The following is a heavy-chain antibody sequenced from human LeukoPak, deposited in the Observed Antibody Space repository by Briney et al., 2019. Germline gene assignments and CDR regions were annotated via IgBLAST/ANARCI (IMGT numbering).Heavy chain of an antibody. J-gene: IGHJ3*01. CDR1: GFTFSNYW. D-gene: IGHD5-24*01. V-gene: IGHV3-7*01. CDR2: MKQDGSET. CDR3: AAETEMAEHNALDF. Sequence: PGGSLRLSCAASGFTFSNYWMSWVRQAPGKGPEWVANMKQDGSETYYVDSVKGRFTISRDNAKDSLYLQMNSLRAEDTALYYCAAETEMAEHNALDFWGQGTMVTVSS.